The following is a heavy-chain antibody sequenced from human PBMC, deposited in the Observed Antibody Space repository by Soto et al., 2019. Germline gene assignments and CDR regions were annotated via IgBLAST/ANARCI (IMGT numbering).Heavy chain of an antibody. CDR2: IKSKTDGETT. Sequence: EAQLVESGGGLVKPGESLRLSCATSGFTFTNAWMSWVRQAPGKGLECVGRIKSKTDGETTDYAASVRGRFTISRDDSKRTLSLQMNSLKIEDTAVYYSTTDEWVWGQGTMVTVSS. V-gene: IGHV3-15*01. J-gene: IGHJ3*01. D-gene: IGHD3-3*01. CDR1: GFTFTNAW. CDR3: TTDEWV.